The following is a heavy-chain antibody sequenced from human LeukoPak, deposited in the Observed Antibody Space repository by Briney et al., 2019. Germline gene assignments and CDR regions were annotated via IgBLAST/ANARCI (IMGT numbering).Heavy chain of an antibody. J-gene: IGHJ4*02. CDR3: AGSSTSLFGKGSGGDY. CDR2: IYTSGST. D-gene: IGHD2-2*01. CDR1: GGSISSYY. Sequence: SETLSLTCTVSGGSISSYYWSWIRQPAGKGLEWIGRIYTSGSTNYNPSLKSRVTMSVDTSKNQFSLKLSSVTAADTAVYYCAGSSTSLFGKGSGGDYWGQGTLVTVSS. V-gene: IGHV4-4*07.